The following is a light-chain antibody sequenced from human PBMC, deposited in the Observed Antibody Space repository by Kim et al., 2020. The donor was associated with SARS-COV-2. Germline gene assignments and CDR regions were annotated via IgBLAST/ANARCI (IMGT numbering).Light chain of an antibody. CDR3: QQYNAYSQT. V-gene: IGKV1-5*03. Sequence: DIQMTQSPSTLSASVGDRVTITCRASQNINTWLAWYQQKPGKAPNLLIYKASSLKSGVPSRFSGSGSGTEFTLTISSLQPDDFATYYCQQYNAYSQTFGQGTKVEIK. CDR1: QNINTW. J-gene: IGKJ1*01. CDR2: KAS.